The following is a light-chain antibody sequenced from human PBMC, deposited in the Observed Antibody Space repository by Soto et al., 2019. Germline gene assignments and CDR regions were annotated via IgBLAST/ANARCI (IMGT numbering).Light chain of an antibody. CDR2: GAS. CDR3: QQSGTSPYT. V-gene: IGKV3-20*01. Sequence: EIVWTQSPGTLSLSPGERATLSCRASQSVSCSSLAWYQQKPGQAPWLLSYGASSRATGIPDSFSGSGSGTDFTLNISRLEPEDFAVYYCQQSGTSPYTFGQGTKLEIK. CDR1: QSVSCSS. J-gene: IGKJ2*01.